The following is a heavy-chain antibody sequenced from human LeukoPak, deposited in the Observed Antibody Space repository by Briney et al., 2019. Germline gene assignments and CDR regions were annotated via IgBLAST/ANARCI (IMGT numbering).Heavy chain of an antibody. D-gene: IGHD6-13*01. CDR2: INPTGGST. CDR1: GYTFTSYY. CDR3: ARDRVIAAAGSFDY. Sequence: ASVKVSCKASGYTFTSYYMHWVRQAPGQGLEWMGIINPTGGSTTYVQRFQGRVTMTRDMSTSTVYMELRSLRSEDTAVYYCARDRVIAAAGSFDYWGQGTLVTVSS. J-gene: IGHJ4*02. V-gene: IGHV1-46*01.